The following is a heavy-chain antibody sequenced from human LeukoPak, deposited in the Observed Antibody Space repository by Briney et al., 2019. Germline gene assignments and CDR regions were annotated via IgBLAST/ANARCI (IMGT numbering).Heavy chain of an antibody. CDR2: ISSSSSYI. Sequence: PGGSLRLSCAASGFTFSSYSMNWVRQAPGKGLEWVSSISSSSSYIYYADSVKGRLTISRDNAKNSLYLQMNSLRAEDTAVYYCARSDDKVEYYYDSSGFSPFDYWGQGTLVTVSS. CDR3: ARSDDKVEYYYDSSGFSPFDY. J-gene: IGHJ4*02. D-gene: IGHD3-22*01. CDR1: GFTFSSYS. V-gene: IGHV3-21*01.